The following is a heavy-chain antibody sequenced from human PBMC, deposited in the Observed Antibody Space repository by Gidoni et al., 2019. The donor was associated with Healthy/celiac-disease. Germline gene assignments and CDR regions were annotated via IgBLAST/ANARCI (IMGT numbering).Heavy chain of an antibody. CDR1: GGSIRSGSYY. Sequence: QVQLQESGPGLVKPSQTLSLTCTVSGGSIRSGSYYWSWIRQPAGKGLEWIGRIYTSGSTNYNPSLKSRVTISVDTSKNQFSLKLSSVTAADTAVYYCARSSSYYGMDVWGQGTTVTVSS. D-gene: IGHD6-6*01. CDR2: IYTSGST. V-gene: IGHV4-61*02. CDR3: ARSSSYYGMDV. J-gene: IGHJ6*02.